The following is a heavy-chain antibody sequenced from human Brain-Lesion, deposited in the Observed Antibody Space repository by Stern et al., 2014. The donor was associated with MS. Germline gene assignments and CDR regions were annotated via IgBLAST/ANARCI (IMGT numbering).Heavy chain of an antibody. V-gene: IGHV1-69*04. Sequence: QDQLVQSGAEVKKPGSSVKVSCKASGGTFSTYAMSWVRQAPGQGLEWMGGIIPIIGIANYAQKFQGRVTITADKSTSTAYMELSSLRSEDTALYYCARDIHPEAATPGAFDIWGQGTMVTVSS. CDR1: GGTFSTYA. J-gene: IGHJ3*02. CDR3: ARDIHPEAATPGAFDI. CDR2: IIPIIGIA. D-gene: IGHD2-15*01.